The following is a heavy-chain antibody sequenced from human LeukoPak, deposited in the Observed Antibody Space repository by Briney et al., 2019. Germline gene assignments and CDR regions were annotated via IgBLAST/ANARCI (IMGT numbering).Heavy chain of an antibody. Sequence: PGGSLRLSCAVSGFTFSSYAMNWVRQAPGKGLEWVSGISGSGAGTYYADSVKGRFTISRDNAKNSLYLQMNSLRAEDTAVYYCARDRGSGWHTFDYWGQGTLVTVSS. V-gene: IGHV3-23*01. CDR1: GFTFSSYA. CDR3: ARDRGSGWHTFDY. J-gene: IGHJ4*02. D-gene: IGHD6-19*01. CDR2: ISGSGAGT.